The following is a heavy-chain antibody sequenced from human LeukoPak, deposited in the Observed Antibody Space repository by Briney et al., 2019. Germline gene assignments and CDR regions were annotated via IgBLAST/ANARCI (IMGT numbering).Heavy chain of an antibody. CDR1: GGSFSGYY. CDR2: INHSGST. D-gene: IGHD1-26*01. V-gene: IGHV4-34*01. J-gene: IGHJ4*02. CDR3: ARTGAIHSGSYYSPFDY. Sequence: SETLSLTCAVYGGSFSGYYWSWIRQPRGKGLEWIGEINHSGSTNYNPSLKSRVTISVDTSKNQFSLKLSSVTAADTAVYYCARTGAIHSGSYYSPFDYWGQGTLVTVSS.